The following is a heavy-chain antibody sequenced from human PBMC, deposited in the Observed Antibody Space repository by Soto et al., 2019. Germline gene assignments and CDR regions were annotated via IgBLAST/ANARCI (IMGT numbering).Heavy chain of an antibody. J-gene: IGHJ6*02. V-gene: IGHV4-39*01. CDR2: ISYNGNT. CDR1: GDSMSTSSYY. CDR3: ARPFKQNWDFLGMSV. Sequence: SETLSLTCTVSGDSMSTSSYYRAWIRQPPGKGPEWIGTISYNGNTYSNPSLKSRLTISLDMSNNQFSLKLTSVTAADTAVYYCARPFKQNWDFLGMSVWGPGTTVTVSS. D-gene: IGHD1-7*01.